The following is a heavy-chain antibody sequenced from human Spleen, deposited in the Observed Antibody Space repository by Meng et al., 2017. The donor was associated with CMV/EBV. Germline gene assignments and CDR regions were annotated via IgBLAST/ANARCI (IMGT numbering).Heavy chain of an antibody. Sequence: SYGISWVQQAPGQGLEWMGWISGYNGKTDYAQKVQGRVTMTTDTSTSTVYMELRSLRSDDTAVYYCARDPDIIVVPAVVGSPGGFDLWGQGTLVTVSS. CDR1: SYG. D-gene: IGHD2-2*01. CDR3: ARDPDIIVVPAVVGSPGGFDL. J-gene: IGHJ5*02. V-gene: IGHV1-18*01. CDR2: ISGYNGKT.